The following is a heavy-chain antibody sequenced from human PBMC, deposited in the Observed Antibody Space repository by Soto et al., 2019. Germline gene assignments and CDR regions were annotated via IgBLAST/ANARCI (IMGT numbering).Heavy chain of an antibody. D-gene: IGHD2-15*01. Sequence: GGSQRVSCAASGFTFSSYIMNWVRKAPGKGLEWVSVIYSGGSTYYADSVKGRFTISRHNSKNTLYLQMNSLRAEDTAVYYCARDRILDVWGQGTTVTVSS. CDR1: GFTFSSYI. J-gene: IGHJ6*02. V-gene: IGHV3-53*04. CDR3: ARDRILDV. CDR2: IYSGGST.